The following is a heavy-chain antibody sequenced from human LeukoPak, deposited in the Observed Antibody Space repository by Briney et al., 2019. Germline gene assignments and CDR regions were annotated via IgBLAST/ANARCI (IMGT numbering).Heavy chain of an antibody. V-gene: IGHV1-69*13. D-gene: IGHD4-23*01. J-gene: IGHJ4*02. CDR1: GGTFSSYA. CDR3: ARARFSSGYGGTLDY. Sequence: ASVKVSCKASGGTFSSYAISWVRQAPGQGLEWMGGIIPIFGTANYAQKFQGRVTITADESTSTAYMELSSLRSEDPAVYYCARARFSSGYGGTLDYWGQGTLVTVSS. CDR2: IIPIFGTA.